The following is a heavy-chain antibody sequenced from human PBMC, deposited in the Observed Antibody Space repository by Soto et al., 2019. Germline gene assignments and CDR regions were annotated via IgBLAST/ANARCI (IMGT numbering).Heavy chain of an antibody. CDR2: MNPNSGNT. Sequence: GASVKVSCKASGYTFTSYDINWVRQATGQGREWMGWMNPNSGNTGYAQKFQGRVTMTRNTSISTAYMELSSRRSEDTAVYYCARGLKSDDIVVVPAAIFRWGQGTLVTVSS. CDR1: GYTFTSYD. V-gene: IGHV1-8*01. J-gene: IGHJ4*02. CDR3: ARGLKSDDIVVVPAAIFR. D-gene: IGHD2-2*01.